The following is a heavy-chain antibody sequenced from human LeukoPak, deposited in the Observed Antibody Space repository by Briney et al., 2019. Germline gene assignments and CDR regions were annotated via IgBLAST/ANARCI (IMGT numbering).Heavy chain of an antibody. CDR1: GFSFSNSD. D-gene: IGHD3-10*01. CDR3: ARTYYGSGRYYFDY. J-gene: IGHJ4*02. CDR2: MTSGSSYI. V-gene: IGHV3-21*01. Sequence: GGSLRLSCAASGFSFSNSDMNWVRQAPGKGLEWVSSMTSGSSYIYYADSVKGRFTISRDNAKNSLYLQMNSLRAEDTAVYYCARTYYGSGRYYFDYWGQGTLVTVSS.